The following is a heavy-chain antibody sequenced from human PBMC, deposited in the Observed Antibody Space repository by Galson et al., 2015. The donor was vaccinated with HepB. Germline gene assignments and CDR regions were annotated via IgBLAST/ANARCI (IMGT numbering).Heavy chain of an antibody. CDR1: GFTFSSYW. D-gene: IGHD1-7*01. CDR2: IKQDGSEK. Sequence: SLRLSCAASGFTFSSYWMSWVRQAPGKGLEWVANIKQDGSEKYYVDPVKGRFTISRDNAKNSLYLQMNSLRAEDTAAYYCAREELELRVVGFCDYWSQGTLVTVSS. CDR3: AREELELRVVGFCDY. J-gene: IGHJ4*02. V-gene: IGHV3-7*03.